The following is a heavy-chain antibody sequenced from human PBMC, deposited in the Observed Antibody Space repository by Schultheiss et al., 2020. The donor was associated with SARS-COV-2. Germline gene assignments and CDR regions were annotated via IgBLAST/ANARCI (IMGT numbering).Heavy chain of an antibody. J-gene: IGHJ4*02. D-gene: IGHD3-22*01. CDR1: GFTFSSYA. CDR3: AREKDYYHSSGYYYDY. CDR2: ISSNGGST. Sequence: GSLRLSCAASGFTFSSYAMHWVRQAPGKGLEYVSAISSNGGSTYYANSVKGRFTISRDNSKNTLYLQMGSLRAEDMAVYYCAREKDYYHSSGYYYDYWGQGTLVTVSS. V-gene: IGHV3-64*01.